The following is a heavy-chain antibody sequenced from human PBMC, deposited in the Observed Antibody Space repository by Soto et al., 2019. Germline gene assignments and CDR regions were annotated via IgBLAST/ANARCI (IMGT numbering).Heavy chain of an antibody. D-gene: IGHD6-19*01. Sequence: QVQLVESGGGLVKPGGSLRLSCAASGFSFSDYYMSWIRQAPGKGLECVSYITHSGSIIHYTGSVKGRFTISRDNTKNSLYLQMHSLRAEDTAVYYCARLAVAGTHYFDTWGQGTLVTVSS. CDR3: ARLAVAGTHYFDT. CDR1: GFSFSDYY. J-gene: IGHJ4*02. V-gene: IGHV3-11*01. CDR2: ITHSGSII.